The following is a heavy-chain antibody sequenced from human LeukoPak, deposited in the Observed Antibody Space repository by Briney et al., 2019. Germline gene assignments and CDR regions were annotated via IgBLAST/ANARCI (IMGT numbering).Heavy chain of an antibody. J-gene: IGHJ4*02. CDR2: IVVGSGNT. Sequence: SVKVSCKASGFTFTSSAVQWVRQARGQRLEWIGWIVVGSGNTNNAQKFQERVTITRDMSTSTAYMELSSLRSEDTAVYYCAADRSNIAAAGTSFEMPRDYWGQGTLVTVSS. CDR1: GFTFTSSA. CDR3: AADRSNIAAAGTSFEMPRDY. V-gene: IGHV1-58*01. D-gene: IGHD6-13*01.